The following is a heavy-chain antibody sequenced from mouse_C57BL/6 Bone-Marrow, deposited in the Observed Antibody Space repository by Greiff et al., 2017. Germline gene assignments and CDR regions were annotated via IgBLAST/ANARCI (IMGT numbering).Heavy chain of an antibody. Sequence: QVQLQQPGAELVRPGSSVKLSCKASGYTFTSYWMHWVKQRPIQGLEWIGNIDPSDSETHYNQKFKDKATLTVDKSSSTAYMQLSSLTSEDSAVYYCARLAGLLRWGAMDYWGQGTSVTVSS. V-gene: IGHV1-52*01. J-gene: IGHJ4*01. CDR3: ARLAGLLRWGAMDY. CDR1: GYTFTSYW. D-gene: IGHD1-1*01. CDR2: IDPSDSET.